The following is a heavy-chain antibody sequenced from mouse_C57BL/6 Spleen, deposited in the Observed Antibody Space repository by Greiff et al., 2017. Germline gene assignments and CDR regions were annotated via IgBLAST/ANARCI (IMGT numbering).Heavy chain of an antibody. Sequence: QVHVKQSGAELARPGASVKLSCKASGYTFTSYGISWVKQRTGQGLEWIGEIYPRSGNTYYNEKFKGKATLTADKSSSTAYMELRSLTSEDSAVYFCARRLGKDSYAMDYWGQGTSVTVSS. D-gene: IGHD4-1*01. CDR1: GYTFTSYG. CDR2: IYPRSGNT. V-gene: IGHV1-81*01. CDR3: ARRLGKDSYAMDY. J-gene: IGHJ4*01.